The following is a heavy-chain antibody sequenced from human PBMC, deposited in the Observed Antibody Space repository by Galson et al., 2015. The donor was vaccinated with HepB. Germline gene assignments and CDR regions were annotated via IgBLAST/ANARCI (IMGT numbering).Heavy chain of an antibody. Sequence: SLRLSCAASGFTFRTYAMSWVRQAPGKGLEWVSTISGSGGSTYDADSVKGRFTISRDNSKNTLYLQVNSLRAEDTAVYYCAKAARDGYNLNYFDYWGRGTLVTVSS. J-gene: IGHJ4*02. V-gene: IGHV3-23*01. D-gene: IGHD5-24*01. CDR1: GFTFRTYA. CDR3: AKAARDGYNLNYFDY. CDR2: ISGSGGST.